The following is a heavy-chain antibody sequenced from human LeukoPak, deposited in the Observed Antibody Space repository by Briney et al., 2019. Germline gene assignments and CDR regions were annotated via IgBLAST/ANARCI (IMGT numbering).Heavy chain of an antibody. CDR1: GFTFSSYS. V-gene: IGHV3-23*01. D-gene: IGHD2-2*01. CDR3: AKYTECSSTSCHH. CDR2: IGGTGGTT. J-gene: IGHJ4*02. Sequence: GGSLRLSCAASGFTFSSYSMNWVRQAPGMGLEWVSGIGGTGGTTYYADSVKGRFTISRDNSKNTLYLQMNSLRAEDTAVYYCAKYTECSSTSCHHWGQGTLVTVSS.